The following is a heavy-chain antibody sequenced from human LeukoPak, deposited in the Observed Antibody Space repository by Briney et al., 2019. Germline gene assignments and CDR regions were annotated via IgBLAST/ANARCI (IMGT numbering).Heavy chain of an antibody. CDR3: VPHLSSGGYSVFHN. CDR1: GFTFNGYW. V-gene: IGHV3-7*01. CDR2: IKEDGSAK. D-gene: IGHD1-26*01. Sequence: GGSLRLSCAASGFTFNGYWMSWVRQAPGQGLEWVANIKEDGSAKYYVDSVKGRFIISRDNTKNSLYLQMNSLRVEDTAVYYCVPHLSSGGYSVFHNWGQGTGVTVSS. J-gene: IGHJ4*02.